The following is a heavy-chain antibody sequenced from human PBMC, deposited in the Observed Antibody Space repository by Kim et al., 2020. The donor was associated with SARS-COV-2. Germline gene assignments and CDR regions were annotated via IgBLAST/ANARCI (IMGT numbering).Heavy chain of an antibody. CDR3: ASDILTAYDYGMDV. Sequence: GGSLRLSCAGSGFIFISYSMHWVRQAPGKGLEWISYISSISNTIYYADSVKGRFTISRDNAKSSLYLQMNSLRDEDTAVYYCASDILTAYDYGMDVWGQGTTVTVSS. V-gene: IGHV3-48*02. J-gene: IGHJ6*02. CDR2: ISSISNTI. D-gene: IGHD3-9*01. CDR1: GFIFISYS.